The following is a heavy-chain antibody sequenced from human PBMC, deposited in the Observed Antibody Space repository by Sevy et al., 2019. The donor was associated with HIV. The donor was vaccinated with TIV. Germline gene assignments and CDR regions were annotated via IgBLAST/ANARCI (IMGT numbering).Heavy chain of an antibody. Sequence: GGSLRLSCVTSGFTLNSYWMSWVRQAPGKGLEWVANIKQDGSVKYYVNSVKGRFTISRDNARNLLYLQMNSLRVEDTALYYCVRAIAADGSFWGQGTLVTVSS. CDR3: VRAIAADGSF. J-gene: IGHJ4*02. D-gene: IGHD6-13*01. CDR2: IKQDGSVK. CDR1: GFTLNSYW. V-gene: IGHV3-7*01.